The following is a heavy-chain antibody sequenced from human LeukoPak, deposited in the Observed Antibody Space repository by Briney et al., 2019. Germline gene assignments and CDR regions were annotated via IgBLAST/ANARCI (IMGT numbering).Heavy chain of an antibody. CDR3: AKNTVTTEFNWFDP. CDR2: FDPEDGET. V-gene: IGHV1-24*01. CDR1: GYTLTELS. Sequence: ASVKVSCKVSGYTLTELSMHWVRQAPGKGLEGMGGFDPEDGETIYAQKFQGRVTMTEDTSTDTAYMELSSLRSEDTAVYYCAKNTVTTEFNWFDPWGQGTLVTVSS. J-gene: IGHJ5*02. D-gene: IGHD4-17*01.